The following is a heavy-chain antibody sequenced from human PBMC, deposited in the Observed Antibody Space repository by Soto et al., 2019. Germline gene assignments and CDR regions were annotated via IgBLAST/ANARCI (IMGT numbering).Heavy chain of an antibody. Sequence: GGSLRLSCAASGFTFDDYAMHWVRQAPGKGLEWVSGISWNSGSIGYADSVKGRFTISRDNAKNSLYLQMNSLRAEDTALYYCAKGAYLLRDARRDNWYAPWGQGTLVTGSS. J-gene: IGHJ5*02. CDR2: ISWNSGSI. CDR3: AKGAYLLRDARRDNWYAP. D-gene: IGHD2-2*01. CDR1: GFTFDDYA. V-gene: IGHV3-9*01.